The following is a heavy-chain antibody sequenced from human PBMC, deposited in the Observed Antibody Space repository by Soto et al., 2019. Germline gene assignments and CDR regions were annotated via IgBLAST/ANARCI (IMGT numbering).Heavy chain of an antibody. CDR1: GYTFTTYS. J-gene: IGHJ5*02. CDR3: ARGPRGGYGDYVFDP. D-gene: IGHD4-17*01. V-gene: IGHV1-18*01. CDR2: ISAYNGNT. Sequence: GASVKVSCKASGYTFTTYSITWVRQAPGQGLEWMGWISAYNGNTNYAQKLQDRVTMTKDASTSTAYMELRSLRSDDTAVYYCARGPRGGYGDYVFDPWGQGTLVTVSS.